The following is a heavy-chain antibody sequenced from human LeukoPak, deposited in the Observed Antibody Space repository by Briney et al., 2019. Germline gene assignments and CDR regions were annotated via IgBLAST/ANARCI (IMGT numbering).Heavy chain of an antibody. CDR2: INHSGST. D-gene: IGHD3-10*01. CDR3: ARDGYYGSGSFDY. J-gene: IGHJ4*02. CDR1: GGSFSGYY. Sequence: SETLSLTCAVYGGSFSGYYWSWIRQPPGKGLEWIGEINHSGSTNYNPSLKSRVTISVDTSKNQFSLKLSSVTAADTAVYYCARDGYYGSGSFDYWGQGILVTVSS. V-gene: IGHV4-34*01.